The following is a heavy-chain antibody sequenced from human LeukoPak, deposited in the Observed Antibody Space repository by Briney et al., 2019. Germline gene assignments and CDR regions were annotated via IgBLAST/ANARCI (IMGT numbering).Heavy chain of an antibody. D-gene: IGHD6-19*01. CDR2: ISYDGSNK. J-gene: IGHJ6*03. Sequence: GGSLRLSCVASGFTSSSYALHWVRQAPGRGLQWVAVISYDGSNKYYVDSVKGRFTISRDNSKNTLYLQMNSLRAEDTALYYCARGKTDKQGWLHYYYYMDVWGKGTTVTVSS. CDR3: ARGKTDKQGWLHYYYYMDV. CDR1: GFTSSSYA. V-gene: IGHV3-30*04.